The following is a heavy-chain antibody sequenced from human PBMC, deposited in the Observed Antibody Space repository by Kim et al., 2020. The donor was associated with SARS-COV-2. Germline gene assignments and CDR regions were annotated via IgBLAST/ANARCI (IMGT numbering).Heavy chain of an antibody. Sequence: SETLSLTCTVSGGSISSSGYYWGWIRQPPGKGLEWIGNINYSGSTYYNPSLKSRVTISVDTSKNQFSLKLSSVTAADTAVYYCARHVGSGSYYPTLGWF. CDR2: INYSGST. J-gene: IGHJ5*01. CDR1: GGSISSSGYY. CDR3: ARHVGSGSYYPTLGWF. D-gene: IGHD3-10*01. V-gene: IGHV4-39*01.